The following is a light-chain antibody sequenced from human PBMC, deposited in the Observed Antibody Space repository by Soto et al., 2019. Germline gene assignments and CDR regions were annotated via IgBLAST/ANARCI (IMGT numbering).Light chain of an antibody. CDR3: QQFDGSPYT. Sequence: EIVLTQSPGTLSLPPGERAALSCRASQTLDTDYLTWYQHKPGQAPRLLIFGASSRAIGIPDRFSGSGSGTEFTLTISRLEPEDSAVYYCQQFDGSPYTFGQGTKLEIK. V-gene: IGKV3-20*01. CDR1: QTLDTDY. CDR2: GAS. J-gene: IGKJ2*01.